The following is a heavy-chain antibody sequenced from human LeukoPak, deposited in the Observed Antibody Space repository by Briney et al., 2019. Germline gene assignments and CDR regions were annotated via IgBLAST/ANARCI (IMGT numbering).Heavy chain of an antibody. CDR2: ISGSGGST. CDR1: GFTFSSYA. CDR3: AKGRTYSSSSPFDY. J-gene: IGHJ4*02. Sequence: GGSLRLSRAASGFTFSSYAMSWVRQAPGKGLEWVSAISGSGGSTYYADSVKGRFTISRDNSKNTLYLQMNSLRAEDTAVYYCAKGRTYSSSSPFDYWGQGTLVTVSS. V-gene: IGHV3-23*01. D-gene: IGHD6-6*01.